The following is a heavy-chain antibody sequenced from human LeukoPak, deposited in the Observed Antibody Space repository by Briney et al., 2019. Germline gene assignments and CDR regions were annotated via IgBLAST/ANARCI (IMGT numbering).Heavy chain of an antibody. CDR2: ISGGGGGT. Sequence: GGSLRLSCAASGFTFSIYAMTWVRQAPGKGLEWVSAISGGGGGTYYADSVKGRFTISRDNSKNSLYLQMNSLRAEDTAVYNCAKSDRLTVTAQFDYWGQGTLVTVSS. V-gene: IGHV3-23*01. J-gene: IGHJ4*02. D-gene: IGHD4-17*01. CDR1: GFTFSIYA. CDR3: AKSDRLTVTAQFDY.